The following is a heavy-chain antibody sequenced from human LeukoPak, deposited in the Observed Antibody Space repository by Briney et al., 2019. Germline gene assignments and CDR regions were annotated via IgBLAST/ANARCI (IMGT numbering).Heavy chain of an antibody. Sequence: PSETLSLTCTVSGGSISSYYWSWIRQPPGKGLEWIGYIYYSGSTNYNPSPKSRVTISVDTSKNQFSLKLSSVTAADTAVYYCARQRGFTNDYWGQGTLVTVSS. D-gene: IGHD5-12*01. CDR1: GGSISSYY. V-gene: IGHV4-59*01. CDR2: IYYSGST. CDR3: ARQRGFTNDY. J-gene: IGHJ4*02.